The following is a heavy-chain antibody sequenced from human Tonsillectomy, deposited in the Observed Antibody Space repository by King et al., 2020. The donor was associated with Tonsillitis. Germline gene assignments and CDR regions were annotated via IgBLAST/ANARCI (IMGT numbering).Heavy chain of an antibody. CDR3: ARGVTYYFDNSGYRPDAFDI. CDR1: GGSISSGSYY. J-gene: IGHJ3*02. D-gene: IGHD3-22*01. V-gene: IGHV4-61*02. Sequence: QLQESGPGLVKPSQTLSLTCTVSGGSISSGSYYWSWIRQPAGKGLEWIGRIYTSGSTNYNPSLESRVTMSVDTSKNRFPLKLSSVTAADTAVYYCARGVTYYFDNSGYRPDAFDIWGQGTMVTVSS. CDR2: IYTSGST.